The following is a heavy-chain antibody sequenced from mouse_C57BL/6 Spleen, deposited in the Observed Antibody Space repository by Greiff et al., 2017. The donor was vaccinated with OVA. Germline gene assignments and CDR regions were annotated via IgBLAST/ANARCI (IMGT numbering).Heavy chain of an antibody. V-gene: IGHV1-82*01. CDR3: ASLTTPHYYAMDY. CDR1: GYAFSSSW. Sequence: VKLQESGPELVKPGASVKISCKASGYAFSSSWMNWVKQRPGKGLEWIGRIYPGDGDTNYNGKFKGKATLTADKSSSTAYMQLSSLTSEDSAVYFCASLTTPHYYAMDYWGQGTSVTVSS. D-gene: IGHD2-12*01. CDR2: IYPGDGDT. J-gene: IGHJ4*01.